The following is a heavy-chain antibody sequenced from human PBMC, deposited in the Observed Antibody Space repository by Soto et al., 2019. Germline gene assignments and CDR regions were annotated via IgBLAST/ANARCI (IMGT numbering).Heavy chain of an antibody. CDR2: INYNSGSV. V-gene: IGHV3-9*01. J-gene: IGHJ4*02. Sequence: EVQLLESGGGWVQPGRSLRLSCAASGFTFDVYAMHWVRQAPGKGLEWVSGINYNSGSVGYADSVKGRLTISRDKAKNSLHLQMNSLRAEDTAVYYCAKDISLRGWVYLVVEYWGQGTLVTVS. CDR1: GFTFDVYA. D-gene: IGHD6-13*01. CDR3: AKDISLRGWVYLVVEY.